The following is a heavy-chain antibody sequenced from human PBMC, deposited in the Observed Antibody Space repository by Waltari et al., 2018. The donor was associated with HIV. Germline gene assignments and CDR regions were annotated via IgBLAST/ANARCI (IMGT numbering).Heavy chain of an antibody. Sequence: QVQLQESGPGLVKPSETLSLTCTVSGGSISSYYWSWIRQPAGKGLEWIGRIYTSGSTNYNPSLKSRVTMSVDTSKNQFSLKLSSVTAADTAVYYCARPSRVAAAGSGDWYFDLWVRGTLVTVSS. D-gene: IGHD6-13*01. V-gene: IGHV4-4*07. J-gene: IGHJ2*01. CDR3: ARPSRVAAAGSGDWYFDL. CDR2: IYTSGST. CDR1: GGSISSYY.